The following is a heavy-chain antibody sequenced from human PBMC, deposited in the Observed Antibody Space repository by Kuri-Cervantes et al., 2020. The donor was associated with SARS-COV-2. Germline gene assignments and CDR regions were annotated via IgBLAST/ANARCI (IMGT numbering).Heavy chain of an antibody. D-gene: IGHD6-19*01. J-gene: IGHJ4*02. Sequence: GGSLRLPCAASGFNFSSYAMSWVRQARGKGLEWISAISGSGGSTYYADCVKGLFTISRHNSKNTLYLQMNSLRAEDTAVYKCAKVTYSRGWSPDYWGQGTMVTVSS. V-gene: IGHV3-23*01. CDR3: AKVTYSRGWSPDY. CDR1: GFNFSSYA. CDR2: ISGSGGST.